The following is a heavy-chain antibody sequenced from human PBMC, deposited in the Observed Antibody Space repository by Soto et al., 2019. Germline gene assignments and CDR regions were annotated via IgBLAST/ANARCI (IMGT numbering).Heavy chain of an antibody. CDR1: GYTFTSYD. D-gene: IGHD3-22*01. Sequence: ASVKVSCKASGYTFTSYDINWVRQATGQGLEWMGWMNPNSGNTGYAQKFQGRVTMTRNTSISTAYMELSSLRSEDTAVYYCARAPYWSYYYDSSGYLGFDYWGQGTLVTVSS. CDR3: ARAPYWSYYYDSSGYLGFDY. J-gene: IGHJ4*02. V-gene: IGHV1-8*01. CDR2: MNPNSGNT.